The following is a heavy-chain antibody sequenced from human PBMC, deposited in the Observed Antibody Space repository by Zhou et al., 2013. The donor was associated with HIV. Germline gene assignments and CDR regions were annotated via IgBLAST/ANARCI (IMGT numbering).Heavy chain of an antibody. CDR2: VRPYNGDT. D-gene: IGHD3-10*01. V-gene: IGHV1-18*01. CDR3: ARAPTGGRSYFDY. Sequence: QVQLVQSGAEVKKPGASVKVSCKASGYTFTSYDINWVRQAPGQRPEWMGWVRPYNGDTDYSEKFQGRLTLRKDTDTGTAYMELKSLTSDDTALYFCARAPTGGRSYFDYWGQGTLVTVSS. CDR1: GYTFTSYD. J-gene: IGHJ4*02.